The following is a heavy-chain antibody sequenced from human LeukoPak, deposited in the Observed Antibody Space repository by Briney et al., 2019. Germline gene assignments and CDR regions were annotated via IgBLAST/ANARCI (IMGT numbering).Heavy chain of an antibody. D-gene: IGHD6-13*01. Sequence: ASVKVSCKASGYTFTGYYMHWVRQAPGQGLEWMGRINPNSGGTNYAQKFQGRVTITRDTSASTAYMELSSLRSEDTAVYYCGVAAAGAISPWGQGTLVTVSS. CDR1: GYTFTGYY. J-gene: IGHJ5*02. CDR3: GVAAAGAISP. V-gene: IGHV1-2*06. CDR2: INPNSGGT.